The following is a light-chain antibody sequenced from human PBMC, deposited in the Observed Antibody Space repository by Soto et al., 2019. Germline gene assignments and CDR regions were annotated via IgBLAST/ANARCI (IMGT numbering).Light chain of an antibody. J-gene: IGLJ2*01. CDR3: ASWDTSLNSGV. CDR1: SSNIGINI. Sequence: QSVLTQPPSVSAAPGQKVTISCSGGSSNIGINIVSWYQQLPGTAPKLLIYEDNKRPSGIPDRFSGSKSGTSATLGITALQTGDEADYYCASWDTSLNSGVFGGGNKLTVL. V-gene: IGLV1-51*02. CDR2: EDN.